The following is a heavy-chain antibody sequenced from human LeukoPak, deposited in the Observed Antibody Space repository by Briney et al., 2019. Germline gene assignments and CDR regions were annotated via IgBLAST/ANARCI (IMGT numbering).Heavy chain of an antibody. J-gene: IGHJ4*02. V-gene: IGHV7-4-1*02. D-gene: IGHD3-3*01. Sequence: ASVKVSCKASGYTFTSYAMNWVRQAPGQGLEWMGWINTNAGNPTYAQGFTGRFVFSLDTSVSTAYLQISSLKAEDTAVYYCARGYFWSGPPGASDYWGQGTLVTVSS. CDR1: GYTFTSYA. CDR2: INTNAGNP. CDR3: ARGYFWSGPPGASDY.